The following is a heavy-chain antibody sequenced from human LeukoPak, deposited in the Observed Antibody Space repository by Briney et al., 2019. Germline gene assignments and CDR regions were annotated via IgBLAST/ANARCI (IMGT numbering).Heavy chain of an antibody. CDR3: AREGYYDFWSGYDDAFDI. J-gene: IGHJ3*02. CDR2: ISGSGDRT. Sequence: GGTLRLSCAASGFTFSSYGMSWVRQAPGKGLEWVSEISGSGDRTYYADSVKGRFTISRDNSKNTLYLQMNSLRAEDTAVYYCAREGYYDFWSGYDDAFDIWGQGTMVTVSS. V-gene: IGHV3-23*01. D-gene: IGHD3-3*01. CDR1: GFTFSSYG.